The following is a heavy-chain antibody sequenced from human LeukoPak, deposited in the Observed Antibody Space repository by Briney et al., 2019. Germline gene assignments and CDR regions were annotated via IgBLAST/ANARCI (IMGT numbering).Heavy chain of an antibody. CDR2: ISSGGSTI. Sequence: GGSLRLSCAASGFTFSDYYMSWIRQAPGKGLEWVSYISSGGSTIYYADSVKGRFTISRDNAKNSLYLQMNSLRAEDTAVYYCARKAREGPIDYWGQGTLVTVSS. CDR1: GFTFSDYY. CDR3: ARKAREGPIDY. V-gene: IGHV3-11*01. J-gene: IGHJ4*02.